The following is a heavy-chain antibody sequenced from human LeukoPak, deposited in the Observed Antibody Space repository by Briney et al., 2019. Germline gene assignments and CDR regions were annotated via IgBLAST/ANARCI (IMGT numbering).Heavy chain of an antibody. CDR1: CGSFSGYY. D-gene: IGHD3-3*01. Sequence: SETLSLTCAVYCGSFSGYYCIWIRQPPGKGLECIGEINQSGITNYNPSLNRRFTISVDTSKTQFSLKLSSVTAADTAVYYCARVPYHRFWSGYYFEGYNWFDPWGQGTLVTVSS. J-gene: IGHJ5*02. CDR2: INQSGIT. V-gene: IGHV4-34*01. CDR3: ARVPYHRFWSGYYFEGYNWFDP.